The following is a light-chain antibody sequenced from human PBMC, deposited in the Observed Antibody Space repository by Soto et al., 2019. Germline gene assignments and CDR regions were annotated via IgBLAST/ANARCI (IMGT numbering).Light chain of an antibody. J-gene: IGKJ2*01. CDR1: QSVSNNY. Sequence: EVVLTQSPGTLSLSPGERATLSCRASQSVSNNYLAWYPQKPGQAPRLLIFGSSDRATGIPARFSGSGSGTDFTLTISRLEPEDFAGYYCQQYGSSPPYTFGQGTKLEIK. CDR2: GSS. V-gene: IGKV3-20*01. CDR3: QQYGSSPPYT.